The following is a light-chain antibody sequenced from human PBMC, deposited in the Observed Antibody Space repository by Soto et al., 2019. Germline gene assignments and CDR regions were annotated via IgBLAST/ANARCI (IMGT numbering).Light chain of an antibody. CDR3: SSYTSRTTLV. CDR1: SSDVGGYNY. Sequence: QSALTQPASVSGSPGQSITISCTGTSSDVGGYNYVSWYQQHPGKAPKLMIYEVSNRPSGVSNRFSGSKSGNTASLTISGLQAEDEADYYCSSYTSRTTLVFGPATKPTV. J-gene: IGLJ1*01. CDR2: EVS. V-gene: IGLV2-14*01.